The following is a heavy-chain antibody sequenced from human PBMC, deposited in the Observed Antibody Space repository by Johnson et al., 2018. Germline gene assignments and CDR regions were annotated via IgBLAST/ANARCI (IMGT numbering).Heavy chain of an antibody. CDR2: ISSSGSTI. CDR3: ARGGSYYPHEAFHI. CDR1: GFTFSDYY. Sequence: VQLVESGGGLVKPGGSLRLSCAASGFTFSDYYMSWIRQAPGKGLEWVSFISSSGSTIYYADSVNGRITISRDNGKNSLSLQMNNLRAEDTAVYYCARGGSYYPHEAFHIWCQGTMVTVSA. V-gene: IGHV3-11*04. J-gene: IGHJ3*02. D-gene: IGHD1-26*01.